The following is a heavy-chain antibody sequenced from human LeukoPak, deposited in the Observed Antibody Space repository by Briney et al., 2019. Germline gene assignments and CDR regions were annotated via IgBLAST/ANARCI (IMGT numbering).Heavy chain of an antibody. CDR2: IYYSGST. CDR3: ARVFYDYVWGSYRAFDY. D-gene: IGHD3-16*02. J-gene: IGHJ4*02. CDR1: GGSISSYY. V-gene: IGHV4-59*12. Sequence: SETLSLTCTVSGGSISSYYWSWIRQPPGKGLEWIGYIYYSGSTNYNPSLKSRVTVSVDTSKNQFSLKLSSVTAADTAVYYCARVFYDYVWGSYRAFDYWGQGTLVTVSS.